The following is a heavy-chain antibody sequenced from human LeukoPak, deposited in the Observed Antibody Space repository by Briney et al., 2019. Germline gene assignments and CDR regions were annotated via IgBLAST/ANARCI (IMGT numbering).Heavy chain of an antibody. CDR3: ARVTPDSGYDYAIAVAGYSWFDP. CDR2: ISSSSSYI. D-gene: IGHD5-12*01. CDR1: GFTFSSYS. Sequence: PGGSLRLSCAASGFTFSSYSMNWVRQAPGRGLEWVSSISSSSSYIYYADSVKGRFTISRDNAKNSLYLQMNSLRAEDTAVYYCARVTPDSGYDYAIAVAGYSWFDPWGHGTLVTVSS. J-gene: IGHJ5*02. V-gene: IGHV3-21*01.